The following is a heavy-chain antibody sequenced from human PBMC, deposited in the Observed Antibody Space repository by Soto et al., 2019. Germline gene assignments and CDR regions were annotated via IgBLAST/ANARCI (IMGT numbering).Heavy chain of an antibody. V-gene: IGHV4-34*01. CDR1: GGSFGTSY. CDR3: ARVTRFPDAFDI. J-gene: IGHJ3*02. Sequence: QVHLQQWGAGLLKPSETLSLTCGVYGGSFGTSYWAWIRQSPEKGLEWIGEINHNGDSNYNPSPKMRVTISLDMSDNSFSLNLTPVPASDTAVYYCARVTRFPDAFDIWGQGTPVIVSS. CDR2: INHNGDS.